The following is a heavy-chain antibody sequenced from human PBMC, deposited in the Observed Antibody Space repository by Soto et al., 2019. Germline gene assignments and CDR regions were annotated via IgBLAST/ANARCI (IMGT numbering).Heavy chain of an antibody. CDR2: ISAYNGNT. CDR1: GYTFTSYG. D-gene: IGHD3-16*02. V-gene: IGHV1-18*01. Sequence: ASVKVSCKASGYTFTSYGISWVRQAPGQGLEWMGWISAYNGNTNYAQKLQGRVTMTTDTSTSTAYMELRSLRSDDTAVYYCARPRRRIMITFGGVIVTPDAFDIWGQGTMVTVSS. J-gene: IGHJ3*02. CDR3: ARPRRRIMITFGGVIVTPDAFDI.